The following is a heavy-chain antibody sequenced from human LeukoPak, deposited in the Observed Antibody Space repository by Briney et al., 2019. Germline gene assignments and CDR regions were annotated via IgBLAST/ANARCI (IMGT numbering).Heavy chain of an antibody. CDR3: ARTLGYCSSTSCGPYGMDV. V-gene: IGHV3-33*01. Sequence: GRSLRLSCAASGFAFNSYGMHWVRQAPGKGLEWVALIWYDGSNQDHIDSVKGRFTISRDNSKNTLYLQMNSLRAEDTAVYYCARTLGYCSSTSCGPYGMDVWGKGTTVTVSS. CDR1: GFAFNSYG. D-gene: IGHD2-2*01. CDR2: IWYDGSNQ. J-gene: IGHJ6*04.